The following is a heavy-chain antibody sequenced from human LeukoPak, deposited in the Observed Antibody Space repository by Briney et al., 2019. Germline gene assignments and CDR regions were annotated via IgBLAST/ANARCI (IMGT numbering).Heavy chain of an antibody. V-gene: IGHV3-7*03. D-gene: IGHD4-17*01. Sequence: PGGSLRLSCAASGFTFSGYWMSWVRQAPGKGLEWVANIKQDGSEKYYVDSVKGRFTISRDNAKNSLYLQMNSLRAEDTAVYYCARSTVTTSAFDIWGQGTMVTVSS. CDR1: GFTFSGYW. CDR2: IKQDGSEK. CDR3: ARSTVTTSAFDI. J-gene: IGHJ3*02.